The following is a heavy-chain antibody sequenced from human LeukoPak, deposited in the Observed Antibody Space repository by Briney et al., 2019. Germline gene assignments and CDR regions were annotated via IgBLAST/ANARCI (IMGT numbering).Heavy chain of an antibody. J-gene: IGHJ6*03. Sequence: SETLSLTCTVSGGSISSYYWSWIRQPPGKGLEWIGYIYYSGSTNYNPSLKSRVTISVDTSKNQFSLKLSSVTAADTAVYYCARDLIFGYYYMDVWGKGTTVTVSS. V-gene: IGHV4-59*01. CDR2: IYYSGST. CDR3: ARDLIFGYYYMDV. CDR1: GGSISSYY. D-gene: IGHD3-10*02.